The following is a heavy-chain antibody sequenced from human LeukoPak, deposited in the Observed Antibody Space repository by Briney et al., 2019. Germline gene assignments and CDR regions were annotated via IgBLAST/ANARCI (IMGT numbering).Heavy chain of an antibody. D-gene: IGHD3-3*01. CDR1: GFTFSSYG. CDR2: ISSSSSTI. J-gene: IGHJ3*02. Sequence: GGSLRLSCAASGFTFSSYGMNWVRQAPGKGLEWVSYISSSSSTIYYADSVKGRFTISRDNAKNSLYLQMNSLRAEDTAVYYCARVGYDFSRGAFDIWGQGTMVTVSS. CDR3: ARVGYDFSRGAFDI. V-gene: IGHV3-48*01.